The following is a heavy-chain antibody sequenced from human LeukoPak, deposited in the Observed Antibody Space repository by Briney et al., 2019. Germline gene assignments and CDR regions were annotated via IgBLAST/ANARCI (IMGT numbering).Heavy chain of an antibody. Sequence: PSETLSLTCTVSGVSISSYYWSWIRQPPGKGLEWIGYIYYSGSTNYNPSLKSRVTISVDTSKNQFSLKLSSVTAADTAVYYCARGRSYSSSSYYFDYWGQGTLVTVSS. CDR3: ARGRSYSSSSYYFDY. D-gene: IGHD6-6*01. J-gene: IGHJ4*02. CDR2: IYYSGST. V-gene: IGHV4-59*01. CDR1: GVSISSYY.